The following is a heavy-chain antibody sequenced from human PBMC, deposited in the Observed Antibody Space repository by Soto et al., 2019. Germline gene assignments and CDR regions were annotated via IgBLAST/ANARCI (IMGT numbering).Heavy chain of an antibody. CDR2: IYYSGST. Sequence: SETLSLTCTVSGGSISSYYWSWIRQPPGKGLEWIGYIYYSGSTNYNPSLKSRVTISVDTSKNQFSLKLSSVTAADTAVYYCARDPLWGVATSYYYYYMDVWGKGTTVTVSS. CDR3: ARDPLWGVATSYYYYYMDV. CDR1: GGSISSYY. V-gene: IGHV4-59*01. J-gene: IGHJ6*03. D-gene: IGHD5-12*01.